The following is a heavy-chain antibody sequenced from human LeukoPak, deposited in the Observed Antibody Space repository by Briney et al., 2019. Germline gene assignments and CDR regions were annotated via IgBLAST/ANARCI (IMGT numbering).Heavy chain of an antibody. CDR1: GFIVSNTY. CDR3: AIIARDH. D-gene: IGHD6-13*01. Sequence: GGSLRLSCAASGFIVSNTYMTWVRQAPGKGLEWVSVIHNDGSTYYADSVKGRFTVSRDNSKNMVFLRMNSLRVGDTAVYFCAIIARDHWGQGTLVSVSS. J-gene: IGHJ4*02. V-gene: IGHV3-53*01. CDR2: IHNDGST.